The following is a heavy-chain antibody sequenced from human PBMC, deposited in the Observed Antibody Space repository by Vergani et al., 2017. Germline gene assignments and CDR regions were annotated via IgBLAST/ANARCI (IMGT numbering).Heavy chain of an antibody. J-gene: IGHJ4*02. D-gene: IGHD3-16*02. CDR2: ISGSGGST. CDR1: GFTFSSYA. V-gene: IGHV3-23*01. CDR3: AKALPTNDYVWGSYRPCHKSYFDY. Sequence: EVQLLESGGGLVQPGGSLRLSCAASGFTFSSYAMSWVRQAPGKGLEWVSAISGSGGSTYYADSVKGRFTISRDNSKTTLYLQMNSLRAEDTAVYYCAKALPTNDYVWGSYRPCHKSYFDYWGQGTLVTVSS.